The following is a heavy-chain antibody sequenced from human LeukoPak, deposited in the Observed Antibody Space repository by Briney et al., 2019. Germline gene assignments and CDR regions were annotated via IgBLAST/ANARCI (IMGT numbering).Heavy chain of an antibody. J-gene: IGHJ4*02. CDR3: ARHHSSSPGDCEY. D-gene: IGHD6-6*01. CDR1: GDSVSSNSAA. Sequence: SQTLSLTCAISGDSVSSNSAACNWIRQSPARGLEWLGRTYYRSKWYNDYAVSVKSRITINPDTSKNQFSLQLNSVTPEDTAVYYCARHHSSSPGDCEYWGQGTLVTVSS. CDR2: TYYRSKWYN. V-gene: IGHV6-1*01.